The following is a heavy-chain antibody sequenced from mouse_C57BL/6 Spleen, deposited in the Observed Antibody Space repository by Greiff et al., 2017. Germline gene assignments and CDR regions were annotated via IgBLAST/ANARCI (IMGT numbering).Heavy chain of an antibody. CDR2: INPNNGGT. Sequence: VQLKESGPELVKPGASVKIPCKASGYTFTDYNMDWVKQSHGKSLEWIGDINPNNGGTIYNQKFKGKATLTVDKSSSTAYMELRSLTSEDTAVYFCARNAHAMDYWGQGTSVTVSS. V-gene: IGHV1-18*01. J-gene: IGHJ4*01. CDR3: ARNAHAMDY. CDR1: GYTFTDYN.